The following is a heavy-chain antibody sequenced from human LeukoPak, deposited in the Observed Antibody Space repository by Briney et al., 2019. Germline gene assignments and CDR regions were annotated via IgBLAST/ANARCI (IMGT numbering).Heavy chain of an antibody. V-gene: IGHV3-23*01. D-gene: IGHD6-19*01. J-gene: IGHJ4*02. CDR2: LRGRGDST. Sequence: PGGSPRLSPVASGFSLYTNAMTWVRPAPGKGLEWVSTLRGRGDSTFYADSVKGRFTISRDKSENTLHLQMNSLRAEDTAIYYCAKDQTVAGTYDSWGRGTLVIVSS. CDR3: AKDQTVAGTYDS. CDR1: GFSLYTNA.